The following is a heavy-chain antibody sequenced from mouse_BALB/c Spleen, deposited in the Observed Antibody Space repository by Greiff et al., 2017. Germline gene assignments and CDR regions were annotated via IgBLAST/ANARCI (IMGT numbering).Heavy chain of an antibody. CDR3: AKVTTATWFAY. J-gene: IGHJ3*01. Sequence: QVQLKESGPGLVAPSQSLSITCTVSGFSLTGYGVNWVRQPPGKGLEWLGMIWADGSTDYNSALKSRLSIIKENSKSQVFLKMNSLQTDDTARYYCAKVTTATWFAYWGQGTLVTVSA. D-gene: IGHD1-2*01. CDR2: IWADGST. CDR1: GFSLTGYG. V-gene: IGHV2-6-7*01.